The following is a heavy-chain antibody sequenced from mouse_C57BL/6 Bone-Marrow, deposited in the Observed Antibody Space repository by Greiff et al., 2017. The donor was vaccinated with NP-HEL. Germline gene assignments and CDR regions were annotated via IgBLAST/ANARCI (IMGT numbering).Heavy chain of an antibody. Sequence: EVMLVESGGGLVQPGESLKLSCESNEYEFPSHDMSWVRKTPEKRLELVAAINSDGGSTYYPDTMERRFIISRDNTKKTLYLQMSSLRCEDTALYYGARRYDGYWYSDVWGTGTTVTVSS. V-gene: IGHV5-2*01. D-gene: IGHD2-12*01. J-gene: IGHJ1*03. CDR1: EYEFPSHD. CDR3: ARRYDGYWYSDV. CDR2: INSDGGST.